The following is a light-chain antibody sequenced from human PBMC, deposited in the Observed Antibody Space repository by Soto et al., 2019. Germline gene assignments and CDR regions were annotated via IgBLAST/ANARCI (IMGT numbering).Light chain of an antibody. V-gene: IGKV1-5*01. J-gene: IGKJ1*01. CDR3: QQYENYWT. Sequence: DIQMTQSPSTLSATAGDRVTITCRASQSISSWLAWYQHKPGKAPKLLIDDASNLDSGVPSRFSGSGSGTDFSLTISNLQPDDCATYYCQQYENYWTFGQGTRVEIK. CDR1: QSISSW. CDR2: DAS.